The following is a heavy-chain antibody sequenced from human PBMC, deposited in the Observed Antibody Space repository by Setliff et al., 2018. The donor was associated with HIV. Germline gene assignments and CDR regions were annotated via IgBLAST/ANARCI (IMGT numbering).Heavy chain of an antibody. CDR1: GGSISSGSYY. CDR3: AREGGYFDWLLYYYYYGMDV. J-gene: IGHJ6*02. D-gene: IGHD3-9*01. V-gene: IGHV4-61*09. CDR2: IYTSGST. Sequence: PSETLSLTCTVSGGSISSGSYYWSWIRQPAGRGLEWIGHIYTSGSTNYNPSLKSRVTMSVDTSKNQFSLKLSSVTAADTAVYYCAREGGYFDWLLYYYYYGMDVWGQGTTVTVSS.